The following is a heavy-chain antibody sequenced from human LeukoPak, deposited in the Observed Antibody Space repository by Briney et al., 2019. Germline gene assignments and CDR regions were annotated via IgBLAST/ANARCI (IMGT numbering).Heavy chain of an antibody. CDR2: IYYSGTT. CDR3: AAVAGRFDY. Sequence: PSETLSLTCTVSDGSISSSSYYWGWIRQPPGKGLEWIGSIYYSGTTYYNPSLKNRVTISVDTSKNQFSLKLSSMTAADTAVYYCAAVAGRFDYWGQGTLVTVSS. V-gene: IGHV4-39*01. CDR1: DGSISSSSYY. D-gene: IGHD6-19*01. J-gene: IGHJ4*02.